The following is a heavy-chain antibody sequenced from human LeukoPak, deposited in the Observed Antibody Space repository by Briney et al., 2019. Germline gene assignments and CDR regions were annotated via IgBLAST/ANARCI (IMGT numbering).Heavy chain of an antibody. D-gene: IGHD3-22*01. J-gene: IGHJ4*02. CDR3: AKREYYDSSGYSDF. CDR2: ISGSGGST. CDR1: GFTFSNCA. V-gene: IGHV3-23*01. Sequence: PGGSLRLSCAASGFTFSNCAMNWVRQAPGKGLEWVSTISGSGGSTYYADSVKGRFTISRDNSKNTLYLHMNSLRAEDTAVYFCAKREYYDSSGYSDFWGQGTLVTVSS.